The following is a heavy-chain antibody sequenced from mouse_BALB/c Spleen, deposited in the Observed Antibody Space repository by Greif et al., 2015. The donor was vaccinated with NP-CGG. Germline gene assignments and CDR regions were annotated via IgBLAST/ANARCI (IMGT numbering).Heavy chain of an antibody. V-gene: IGHV1-7*01. J-gene: IGHJ2*01. CDR2: INPSTGYT. Sequence: VHLVESGAELAKPGASVKMSCKASGYTFTSYWMHWVKQRPEQGLEWIGYINPSTGYTEYNQKFKDKATLTADKSSSTAYMQLSSLTSEDSAVYYCASQTGYYFDYWGQGTTLTVSS. CDR3: ASQTGYYFDY. D-gene: IGHD4-1*01. CDR1: GYTFTSYW.